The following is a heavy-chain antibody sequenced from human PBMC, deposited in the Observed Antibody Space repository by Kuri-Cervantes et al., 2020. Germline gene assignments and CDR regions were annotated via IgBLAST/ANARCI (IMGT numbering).Heavy chain of an antibody. CDR1: GFTFSSYA. CDR3: ARDDTWQSGGCYYHDR. J-gene: IGHJ5*02. Sequence: GESLKISCAASGFTFSSYAMSWVRQAPGKGLESLTNIKPDGTEKYYADSVKGRFTISRDNAKNSLYLQMNSLRVDDTAVYYCARDDTWQSGGCYYHDRWGQGTLVTVSS. CDR2: IKPDGTEK. D-gene: IGHD3-10*01. V-gene: IGHV3-7*01.